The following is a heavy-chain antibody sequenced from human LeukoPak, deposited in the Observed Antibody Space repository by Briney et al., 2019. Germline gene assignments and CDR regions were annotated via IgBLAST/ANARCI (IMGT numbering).Heavy chain of an antibody. Sequence: GGSLRLSCAASGFTFDDYAMHWVRQAPGKGLEWVSVIGGDGGNTYFADSVKGRFTISRDNSKNSLYLQMNGLRTEDTALYYCAKGGSSSWYVRFDYWGQGTLVTASS. CDR3: AKGGSSSWYVRFDY. D-gene: IGHD6-13*01. CDR2: IGGDGGNT. CDR1: GFTFDDYA. V-gene: IGHV3-43*02. J-gene: IGHJ4*02.